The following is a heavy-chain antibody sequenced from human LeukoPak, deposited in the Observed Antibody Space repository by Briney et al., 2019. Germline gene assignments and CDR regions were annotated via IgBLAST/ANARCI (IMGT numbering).Heavy chain of an antibody. V-gene: IGHV4-31*03. Sequence: SETLSLTCSVSGGSIISGGYYWSWIRQHPGKGLEWIGYIYYGGSTYYNPSLKSRVTISVDTSKNQFSLNLSSVTAADTAVYYCARDLGRNNPQYFQHWGQGTLVTVSS. D-gene: IGHD2/OR15-2a*01. J-gene: IGHJ1*01. CDR3: ARDLGRNNPQYFQH. CDR1: GGSIISGGYY. CDR2: IYYGGST.